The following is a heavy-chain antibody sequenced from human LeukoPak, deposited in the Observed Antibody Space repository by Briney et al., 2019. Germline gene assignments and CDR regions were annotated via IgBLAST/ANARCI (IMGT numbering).Heavy chain of an antibody. J-gene: IGHJ4*02. D-gene: IGHD3-10*01. Sequence: GASVKVSCKASGYTFTTYNIHWVRQAPGQGLEWMGIIKPSGYYTTYAQKFQGRVTMTRDTSTSTVHMELSSLTSEDTAVYYCARDGVFDYWGQGTLVTVSS. CDR3: ARDGVFDY. CDR2: IKPSGYYT. V-gene: IGHV1-46*01. CDR1: GYTFTTYN.